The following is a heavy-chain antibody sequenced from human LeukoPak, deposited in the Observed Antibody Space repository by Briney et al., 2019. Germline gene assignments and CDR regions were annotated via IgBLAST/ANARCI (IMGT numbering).Heavy chain of an antibody. V-gene: IGHV4-4*02. D-gene: IGHD6-25*01. J-gene: IGHJ4*02. Sequence: SETLSLTCGVSGGSVSSTNWWTWIRQPPGKGLEWIGEVHLDGRTNFNPSLKSRLTMSVDLSENHVSLTLTAVPASDTAVYYCAREGGFYRPLDYSGQGTLVTVSS. CDR2: VHLDGRT. CDR3: AREGGFYRPLDY. CDR1: GGSVSSTNW.